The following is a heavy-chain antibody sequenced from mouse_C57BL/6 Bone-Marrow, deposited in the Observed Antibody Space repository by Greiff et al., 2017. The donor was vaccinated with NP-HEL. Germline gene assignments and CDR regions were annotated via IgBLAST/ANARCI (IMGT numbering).Heavy chain of an antibody. CDR1: GYTFTGYW. J-gene: IGHJ1*03. CDR2: ILPGSGST. V-gene: IGHV1-9*01. Sequence: QVQLQQSGAELMKPGASVKPSCKATGYTFTGYWIAWVKQRPGHGLEWIGEILPGSGSTNYNEKFKGQATFTAETSSHTAYMQLSSLTTEDSAIYDCARCITTVVARYWYFDVWGTGTTVTVSS. CDR3: ARCITTVVARYWYFDV. D-gene: IGHD1-1*01.